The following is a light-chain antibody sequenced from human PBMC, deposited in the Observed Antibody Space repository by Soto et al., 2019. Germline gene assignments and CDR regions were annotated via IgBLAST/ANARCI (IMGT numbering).Light chain of an antibody. V-gene: IGLV3-21*02. Sequence: SYELTQPPSVSVAPGQTASITCAGNNIGSKSVHWYQQRPGQAPVLVVYDDSDRPSGIPERFSGSNSGNTATLTISRVEAEDEADYYCQVWDSSTDHWVFGGGTKLTVL. J-gene: IGLJ3*02. CDR1: NIGSKS. CDR3: QVWDSSTDHWV. CDR2: DDS.